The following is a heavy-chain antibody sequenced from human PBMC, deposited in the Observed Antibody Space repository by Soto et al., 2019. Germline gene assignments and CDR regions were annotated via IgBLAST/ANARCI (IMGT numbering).Heavy chain of an antibody. V-gene: IGHV3-73*02. J-gene: IGHJ6*02. Sequence: EVQLVESGGGLVQPGGSLKLSCTVFGFTFSVSAIHWVRQASGKGLEWVGRIRSKADNYATAYGASVKGRFSISRDDSKNTAYLQMSSLNTEDTAVYYCARLAEWEYYDGMDVWGQGTTVTVSS. D-gene: IGHD1-26*01. CDR1: GFTFSVSA. CDR2: IRSKADNYAT. CDR3: ARLAEWEYYDGMDV.